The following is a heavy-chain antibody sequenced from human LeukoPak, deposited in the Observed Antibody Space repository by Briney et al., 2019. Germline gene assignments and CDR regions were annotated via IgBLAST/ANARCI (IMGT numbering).Heavy chain of an antibody. J-gene: IGHJ3*02. V-gene: IGHV4-61*02. CDR1: GGSISSGSYY. CDR3: ARVASDDAFDI. CDR2: IYASGIT. Sequence: PSQTLSLTCTVSGGSISSGSYYWNWIRQPAGKGLEWIGRIYASGITNYHPSLKSRVAISVDTSKNQFSLRLSSVTAADTAVYYCARVASDDAFDIWGQGTMVTVSS.